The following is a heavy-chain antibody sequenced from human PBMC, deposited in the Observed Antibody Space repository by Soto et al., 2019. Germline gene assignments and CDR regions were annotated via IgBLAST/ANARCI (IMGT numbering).Heavy chain of an antibody. D-gene: IGHD3-10*01. CDR3: AKGLTYYPNYYFDY. Sequence: GGSLILSCAASGFTFSSYAMHWVRQAPGKGLEWVSVISYNGSNKYYADSVKGRFTISRDNSKNTLYLQMNSLRAEDTAVYYCAKGLTYYPNYYFDYWGQGTLVTVSS. CDR2: ISYNGSNK. J-gene: IGHJ4*02. CDR1: GFTFSSYA. V-gene: IGHV3-30*04.